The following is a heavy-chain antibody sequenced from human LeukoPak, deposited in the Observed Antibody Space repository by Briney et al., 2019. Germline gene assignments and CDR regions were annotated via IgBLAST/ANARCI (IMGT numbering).Heavy chain of an antibody. CDR2: ISGSNSYI. V-gene: IGHV3-21*01. CDR1: GFTFNSYS. J-gene: IGHJ4*02. CDR3: ARDRPDYFDY. Sequence: GGSLRLSCAASGFTFNSYSMNWVRQAPGKGLEWVSSISGSNSYIYYADSMKGRFTISRDNAKNSLYLQMNSLRAEDTAVYYCARDRPDYFDYWGQGTLVTVSS.